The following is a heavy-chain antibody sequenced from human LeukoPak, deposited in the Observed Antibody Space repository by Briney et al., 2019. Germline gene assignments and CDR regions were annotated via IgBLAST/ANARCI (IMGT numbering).Heavy chain of an antibody. CDR1: GFTFSSYW. CDR3: ARVSGTYFDY. V-gene: IGHV3-7*01. Sequence: PGGSLGLSCAVSGFTFSSYWMSWVRQAPGKGLEWVANIKQDGSEQYYVDSVKGRFTISRDNAKNSLYLQMISLRAEDTAVYYCARVSGTYFDYWGQGTWSPSPQ. D-gene: IGHD5-12*01. CDR2: IKQDGSEQ. J-gene: IGHJ4*02.